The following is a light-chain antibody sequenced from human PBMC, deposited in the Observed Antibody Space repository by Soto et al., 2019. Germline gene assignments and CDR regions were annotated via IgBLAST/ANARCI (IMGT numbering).Light chain of an antibody. CDR2: QDS. J-gene: IGLJ2*01. V-gene: IGLV3-1*01. Sequence: SYELTQPPSVSVSPGQTASITCSGDKLGDKYACWYQQKPGQSPVLVIYQDSKRPSGIPERFSGSNSGNTATLTISGTQAMDEADHYCQAWDRSTRVVFGGGTKLTVL. CDR3: QAWDRSTRVV. CDR1: KLGDKY.